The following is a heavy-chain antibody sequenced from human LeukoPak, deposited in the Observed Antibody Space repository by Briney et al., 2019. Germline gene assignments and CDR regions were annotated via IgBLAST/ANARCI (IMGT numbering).Heavy chain of an antibody. V-gene: IGHV3-66*02. CDR1: GFTFSSYA. J-gene: IGHJ4*02. D-gene: IGHD3-9*01. CDR3: ARTGVLTGYYDFDY. Sequence: GGSLRLSCAASGFTFSSYAMSWVRQAPGKGLEWVSVIYSAGGTYYADSVRGRFTISRDNSKNTLYLQMNSLRAEDTAVYYCARTGVLTGYYDFDYWGQGTLVTVSS. CDR2: IYSAGGT.